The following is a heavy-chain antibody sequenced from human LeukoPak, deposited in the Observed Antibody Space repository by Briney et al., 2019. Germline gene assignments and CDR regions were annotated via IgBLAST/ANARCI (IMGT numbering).Heavy chain of an antibody. V-gene: IGHV3-30*02. CDR2: IRYDGSNK. CDR3: AKSGGSGSYYKDYYYYYMDV. D-gene: IGHD3-10*01. Sequence: PGGSLRLSCAASGFTFSSYGMHWVRQAPGKGLEWVAFIRYDGSNKYYADSVKGRFTISRDNSKNTLYLQMNSLRAEDTAVYYCAKSGGSGSYYKDYYYYYMDVWGKGTTVTISS. CDR1: GFTFSSYG. J-gene: IGHJ6*03.